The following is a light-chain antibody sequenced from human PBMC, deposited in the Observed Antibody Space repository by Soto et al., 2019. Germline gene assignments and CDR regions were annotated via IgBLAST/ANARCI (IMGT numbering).Light chain of an antibody. CDR3: QQSYSDPPT. CDR1: QTINAY. Sequence: DIQMTQSPSSLSASVGDRVTITCRASQTINAYLSWYQQNPGKAHKLLISAASRWQGGVPSRFSGSGFVTDFTLTINSLQPEDFATYYCQQSYSDPPTFGQSNNVEVK. V-gene: IGKV1-39*01. CDR2: AAS. J-gene: IGKJ1*01.